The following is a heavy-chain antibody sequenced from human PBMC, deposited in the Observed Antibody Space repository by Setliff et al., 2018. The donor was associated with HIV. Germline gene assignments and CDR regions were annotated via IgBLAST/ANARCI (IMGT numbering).Heavy chain of an antibody. CDR1: GGSFSGYY. J-gene: IGHJ6*03. Sequence: LSLTCAVYGGSFSGYYWTWIRQPPGEGLEWIGEITHSGSTNYNPSLETRVTISVDTSKNQFSLKLSSVTAADTAVYYCAKGVAGLQYYYYYMDVWGKGTTVTVSS. V-gene: IGHV4-34*01. CDR3: AKGVAGLQYYYYYMDV. D-gene: IGHD6-19*01. CDR2: ITHSGST.